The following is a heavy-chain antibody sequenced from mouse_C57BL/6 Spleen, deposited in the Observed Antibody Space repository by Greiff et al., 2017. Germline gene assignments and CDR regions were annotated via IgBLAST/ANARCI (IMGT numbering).Heavy chain of an antibody. CDR1: GYAFTNYL. J-gene: IGHJ3*01. Sequence: QVQLKQSGAELVRPGTSVKVSCKASGYAFTNYLIEWVKQRPGQGLEWIGVINPGSGGTNYNEKFKGKATLTADKSSSTAYMQLSSLTSEDSAVYFCARSSSYYGSSPAWFAYWGQGTLVTVSA. V-gene: IGHV1-54*01. CDR3: ARSSSYYGSSPAWFAY. D-gene: IGHD1-1*01. CDR2: INPGSGGT.